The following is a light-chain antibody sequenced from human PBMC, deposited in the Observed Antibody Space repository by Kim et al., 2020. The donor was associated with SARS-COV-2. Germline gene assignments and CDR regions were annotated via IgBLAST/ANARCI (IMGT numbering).Light chain of an antibody. CDR1: QSLVHRDGNTY. CDR2: KAY. CDR3: MQATQYPHS. Sequence: QPASISCSSGQSLVHRDGNTYLSWHQQRPGQPPRLLIYKAYKRFSGVSDRFSGSGAGTDFTLKISRVEAEDVGIYYCMQATQYPHSFGQGTKLEI. J-gene: IGKJ2*03. V-gene: IGKV2-24*01.